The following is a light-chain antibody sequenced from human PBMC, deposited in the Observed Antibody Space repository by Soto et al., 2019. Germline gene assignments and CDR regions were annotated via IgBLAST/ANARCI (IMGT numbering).Light chain of an antibody. CDR3: QQYGSSPWT. J-gene: IGKJ1*01. CDR1: QSFSSSF. Sequence: EIVLTQSPGTLSLSPGERATLSCRASQSFSSSFLAWYQQKPGQAPRLLIYGASSRATGIPDRFSGSGSGTDFTLTISRLEPEDLAVYYCQQYGSSPWTFGQGTKVDIK. CDR2: GAS. V-gene: IGKV3-20*01.